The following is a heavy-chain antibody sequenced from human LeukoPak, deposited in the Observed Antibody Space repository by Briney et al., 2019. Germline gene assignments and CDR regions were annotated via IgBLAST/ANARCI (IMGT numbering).Heavy chain of an antibody. CDR1: GFTFSSYE. Sequence: PGGSLRLSCAASGFTFSSYEMNWVRQAPGRGLEWVSYISSSSSYTYSADSVKGRFTISTDNAKNSLYLQMNSLRAEDTAVYYCARGVAMKTFGGVMGYYFDYWGQGTLVTVSS. D-gene: IGHD3-16*01. CDR3: ARGVAMKTFGGVMGYYFDY. J-gene: IGHJ4*02. V-gene: IGHV3-21*05. CDR2: ISSSSSYT.